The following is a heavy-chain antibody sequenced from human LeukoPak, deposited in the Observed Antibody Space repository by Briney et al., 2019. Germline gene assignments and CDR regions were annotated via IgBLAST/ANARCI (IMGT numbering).Heavy chain of an antibody. J-gene: IGHJ4*02. CDR2: IYYSGRT. Sequence: SETLSLTCTVSGGSITSSSYYWGWIRQPPGKGLGWIGRIYYSGRTYYNPSRKSRATISVDTSKNQFSLKLRSVTAADTAVYYCARAGYSYGPFDYWGQGTLVTVSS. CDR3: ARAGYSYGPFDY. V-gene: IGHV4-39*01. CDR1: GGSITSSSYY. D-gene: IGHD5-18*01.